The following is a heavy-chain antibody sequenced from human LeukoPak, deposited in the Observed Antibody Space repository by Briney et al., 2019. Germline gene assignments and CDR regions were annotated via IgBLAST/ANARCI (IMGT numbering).Heavy chain of an antibody. CDR3: ARGQPPGYSSSWYVY. CDR1: GYTFTSYA. CDR2: INAGNGNT. D-gene: IGHD6-13*01. J-gene: IGHJ4*02. V-gene: IGHV1-3*01. Sequence: ASVKVSCKASGYTFTSYAMHWVRQAPGQRLEWMGWINAGNGNTKYSQKFQGRVTMTRNTSISTAYMELSSLRSEDTAVYYCARGQPPGYSSSWYVYWGQGTLVTVSS.